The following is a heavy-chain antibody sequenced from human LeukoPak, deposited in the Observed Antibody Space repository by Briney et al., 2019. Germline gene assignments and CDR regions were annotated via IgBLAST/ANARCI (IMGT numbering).Heavy chain of an antibody. D-gene: IGHD5-18*01. V-gene: IGHV3-30*04. Sequence: GGSLRLSCAASGFTFSTYALHWVRLAPGKGLEWVALTSFDGSNKYYADSVKGRFTISRDNSKNTLYLQMNSLRAEDTAVYYCAKDARIQLWLLDYYYYYGMDVWGQGTTVTVSS. J-gene: IGHJ6*02. CDR2: TSFDGSNK. CDR1: GFTFSTYA. CDR3: AKDARIQLWLLDYYYYYGMDV.